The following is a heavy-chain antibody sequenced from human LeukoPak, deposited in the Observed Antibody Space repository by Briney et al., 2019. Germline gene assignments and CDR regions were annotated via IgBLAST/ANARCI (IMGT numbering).Heavy chain of an antibody. Sequence: SETLSLTCAVSGYSISSGYYWGWIRQPPGKGLEWIGSIYHSGSTYYNPSLKSRVTISVVTSKNQLSLKLSSVTAADTAVYYCARETVTTLSVRINWFDPWGQGTLVTVSS. J-gene: IGHJ5*02. CDR3: ARETVTTLSVRINWFDP. CDR2: IYHSGST. CDR1: GYSISSGYY. V-gene: IGHV4-38-2*02. D-gene: IGHD4-17*01.